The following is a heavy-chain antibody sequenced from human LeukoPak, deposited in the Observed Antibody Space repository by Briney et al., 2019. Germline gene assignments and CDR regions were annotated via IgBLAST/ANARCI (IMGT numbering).Heavy chain of an antibody. J-gene: IGHJ6*03. D-gene: IGHD4-23*01. Sequence: ASVKVSCKASGYTFTGYYMHWVRQAPGQGLEWMGWINPNSGGTNYAQKLQGRVTMTTDTSTSTAYMELRSLRSDDTAVYYCARSGALYGGNSFSLPPTYYYYMDVWGKGTTVTVSS. V-gene: IGHV1-2*02. CDR1: GYTFTGYY. CDR2: INPNSGGT. CDR3: ARSGALYGGNSFSLPPTYYYYMDV.